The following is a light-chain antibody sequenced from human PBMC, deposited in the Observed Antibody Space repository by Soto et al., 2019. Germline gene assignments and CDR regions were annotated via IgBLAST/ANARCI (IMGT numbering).Light chain of an antibody. CDR3: QQYNDYPLT. V-gene: IGKV1-5*03. CDR1: QTISTM. Sequence: DIQMTQSPSTLSASVGDRITITCRASQTISTMLAWYQQKPGKAPKFLIYKASILASGVPSTFSGSGSGTEFTLTISSLQPDDFAIYYCQQYNDYPLTFGGGTKV. J-gene: IGKJ4*01. CDR2: KAS.